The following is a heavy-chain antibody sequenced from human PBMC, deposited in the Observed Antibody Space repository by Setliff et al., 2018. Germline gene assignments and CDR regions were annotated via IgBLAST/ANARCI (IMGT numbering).Heavy chain of an antibody. V-gene: IGHV4-4*07. Sequence: PSETLSLTCTVSGGSISSYYWSWIRQPAGKGLEWIGRIYTSGSTNYNPSLKSRVTMSVDTSKNQFSLKLSSVTAADTAVYYCARSFSRREKFLLDYWGQGALVTVSS. CDR3: ARSFSRREKFLLDY. J-gene: IGHJ4*02. CDR1: GGSISSYY. CDR2: IYTSGST.